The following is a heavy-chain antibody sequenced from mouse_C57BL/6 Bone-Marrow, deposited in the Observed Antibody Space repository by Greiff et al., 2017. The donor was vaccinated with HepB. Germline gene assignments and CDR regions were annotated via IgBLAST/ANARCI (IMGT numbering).Heavy chain of an antibody. V-gene: IGHV5-9*01. D-gene: IGHD1-1*01. J-gene: IGHJ2*01. Sequence: DVQLVESGGGLVKPGGSLKLSCAASGFTFSSYTMSWVRQTPEKRLEWVATISGGGGNTYYPDSVKGRFTISRDNAKNTLYLQMSSLRSEDTALYYCARHSFTTVVATKDYYFDYWGQGTTLTVSS. CDR3: ARHSFTTVVATKDYYFDY. CDR1: GFTFSSYT. CDR2: ISGGGGNT.